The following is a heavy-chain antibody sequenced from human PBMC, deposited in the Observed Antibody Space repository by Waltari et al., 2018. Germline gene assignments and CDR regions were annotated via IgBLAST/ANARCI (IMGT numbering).Heavy chain of an antibody. CDR1: GFTFSTYW. CDR2: IRGERTDK. V-gene: IGHV3-74*03. CDR3: VRASYNGAYARGYYYYGLDV. J-gene: IGHJ6*02. Sequence: EVQLVESGGGLVQPGGSLRLSCAASGFTFSTYWMHWVRQAPGKGPVWGSSIRGERTDKKYAETGTGRVAGARDNAKNTLYLQMNNLRAEETAIYHCVRASYNGAYARGYYYYGLDVWGPGTMVTVSS. D-gene: IGHD2-8*01.